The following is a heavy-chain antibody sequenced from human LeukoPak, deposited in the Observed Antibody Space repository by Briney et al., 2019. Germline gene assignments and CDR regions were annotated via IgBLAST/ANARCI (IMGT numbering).Heavy chain of an antibody. Sequence: GASVKVSCKASGYTFTGYYMHWVRQAPGQGLEWMGWINPNSGGTNYAQKFQGRVTMTSDTSISTACMELSRLMSDDTAVYSCARGVIVGATTGAFDIWGQGTLLTVSS. CDR1: GYTFTGYY. V-gene: IGHV1-2*02. J-gene: IGHJ3*02. CDR3: ARGVIVGATTGAFDI. D-gene: IGHD1-26*01. CDR2: INPNSGGT.